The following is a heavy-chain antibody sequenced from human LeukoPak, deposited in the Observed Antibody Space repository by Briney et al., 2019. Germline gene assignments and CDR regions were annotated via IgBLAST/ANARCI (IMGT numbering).Heavy chain of an antibody. CDR1: EFTFSSYG. CDR3: ARDKARTGTSFDY. J-gene: IGHJ4*02. V-gene: IGHV3-33*01. D-gene: IGHD1-7*01. Sequence: PGRSLRLSCAASEFTFSSYGMRWVRQAPGKGLEWVAVIWYDGSNKFYADSVKGRFTISRDNSKNTLYLQMNSLRAEDTAVYYCARDKARTGTSFDYWGQGTLVTVSS. CDR2: IWYDGSNK.